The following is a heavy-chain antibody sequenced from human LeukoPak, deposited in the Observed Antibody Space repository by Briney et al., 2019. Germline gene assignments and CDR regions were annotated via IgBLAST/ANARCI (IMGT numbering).Heavy chain of an antibody. CDR2: ISGSGGST. J-gene: IGHJ5*02. CDR3: AKGTAVAADNCFDL. CDR1: GFTFSSYA. Sequence: PGGSPRLSCAASGFTFSSYAMSWVRQAPGKGLEWVSAISGSGGSTYYADSVKGRFTISRANSKNKLELQMNSLRAEDTAVYYCAKGTAVAADNCFDLWAQGTLVSVSS. D-gene: IGHD6-19*01. V-gene: IGHV3-23*01.